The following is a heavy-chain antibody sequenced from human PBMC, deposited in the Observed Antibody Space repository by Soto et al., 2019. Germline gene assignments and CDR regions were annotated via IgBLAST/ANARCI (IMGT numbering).Heavy chain of an antibody. Sequence: QVQLQQWGAGLLKPSETLSLTCAVYGGSFSGYYWSWIRQPPGKELEWIGEINQSGSINYNPSLKSRVTISVYRSKNQFPLNLSSVTAADTAVYYCAGGLWLRSSFDSWGQGTLVTVSS. CDR1: GGSFSGYY. D-gene: IGHD5-12*01. CDR3: AGGLWLRSSFDS. V-gene: IGHV4-34*02. CDR2: INQSGSI. J-gene: IGHJ4*02.